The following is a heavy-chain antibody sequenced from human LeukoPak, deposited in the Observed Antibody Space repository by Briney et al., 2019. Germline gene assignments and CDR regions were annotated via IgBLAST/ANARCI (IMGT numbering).Heavy chain of an antibody. D-gene: IGHD6-19*01. CDR1: GGTCSNYA. V-gene: IGHV1-69*13. CDR3: ARILSSSWYEYFHH. J-gene: IGHJ1*01. CDR2: IIPIFGTA. Sequence: SVKVSCKASGGTCSNYAISWVRQAPGQGLEWMGAIIPIFGTANYAQKFQGRVTITADESTSTAYMELSSLRSEDTAVYYCARILSSSWYEYFHHWGQGTLVTVSS.